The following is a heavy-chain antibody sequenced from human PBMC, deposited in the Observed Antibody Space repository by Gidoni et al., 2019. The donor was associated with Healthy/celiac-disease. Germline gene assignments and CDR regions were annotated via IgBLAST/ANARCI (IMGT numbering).Heavy chain of an antibody. CDR1: GFTFDAYA. Sequence: EVQLVESGGGLVPPGRSLRLSCAASGFTFDAYAMHWVRQAPWKGLEWVSGISWNSGSIGYADSVKGRFTISRDNAKNSLYLQMNSLRAEDTALYYCAKVLSSPYYDSSGAFDYWGQGTLVTVSS. V-gene: IGHV3-9*01. D-gene: IGHD3-22*01. CDR2: ISWNSGSI. J-gene: IGHJ4*02. CDR3: AKVLSSPYYDSSGAFDY.